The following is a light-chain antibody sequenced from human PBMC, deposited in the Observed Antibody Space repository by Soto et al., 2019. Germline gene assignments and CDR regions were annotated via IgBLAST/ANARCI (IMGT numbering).Light chain of an antibody. CDR2: DAS. J-gene: IGKJ2*01. Sequence: EIVLTQSPATLSLSPGERATLSCRASQSVSSYLAWYQQKPGQAPRLLIYDASNRATGIPARFSGSGSGTDFTLTISSLEPEDFAVYYCQQPSNCPYTFGQVTKLEIK. CDR1: QSVSSY. CDR3: QQPSNCPYT. V-gene: IGKV3-11*01.